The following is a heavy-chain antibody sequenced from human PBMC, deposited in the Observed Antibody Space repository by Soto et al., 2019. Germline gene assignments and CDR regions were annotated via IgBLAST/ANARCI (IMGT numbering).Heavy chain of an antibody. CDR1: GFTFDDYA. Sequence: EVQLVESGGGLVQPGRSLRLSCAASGFTFDDYAMHWVRQAPGKGLEWVSGISWHSGSIGYADFVKGRCTISRDNAKNPLYLQMNSLRVEDTAVYYCAKCGDSTGYFSDFDSWGQGTLVTVSS. CDR2: ISWHSGSI. V-gene: IGHV3-9*01. D-gene: IGHD3-22*01. CDR3: AKCGDSTGYFSDFDS. J-gene: IGHJ4*02.